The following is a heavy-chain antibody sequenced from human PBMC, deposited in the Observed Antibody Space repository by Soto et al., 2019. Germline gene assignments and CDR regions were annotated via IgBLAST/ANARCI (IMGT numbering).Heavy chain of an antibody. CDR1: GFTFSSYA. J-gene: IGHJ3*02. CDR3: AKDPVAAADAFDI. CDR2: ISGSGSST. Sequence: GGSLRLSCAASGFTFSSYAMSWVRQAPGKGLEWVSAISGSGSSTYYADSAKGRFTISRDNSKNTLYLQMNSLRAEDTAVYYCAKDPVAAADAFDIWGQGTMVTVSS. D-gene: IGHD6-13*01. V-gene: IGHV3-23*01.